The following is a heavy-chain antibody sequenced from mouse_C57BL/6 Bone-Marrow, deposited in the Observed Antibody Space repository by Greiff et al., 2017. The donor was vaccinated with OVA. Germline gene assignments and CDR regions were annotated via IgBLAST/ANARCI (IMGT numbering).Heavy chain of an antibody. V-gene: IGHV2-9*01. Sequence: VKLQESGPGLVAPSQSLSITCTVSGFSLTSYGVDWVRQPPGKGLEWLGVIWGGGSTNYNSALMSRLSISKDNSKSQVFLKMNSLQTDDTSMYYCAKPYYSNFQAWFAYWGQGTLVTVSA. J-gene: IGHJ3*01. CDR1: GFSLTSYG. CDR2: IWGGGST. D-gene: IGHD2-5*01. CDR3: AKPYYSNFQAWFAY.